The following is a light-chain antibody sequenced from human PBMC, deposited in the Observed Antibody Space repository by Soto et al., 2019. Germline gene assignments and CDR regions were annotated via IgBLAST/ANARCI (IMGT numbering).Light chain of an antibody. CDR3: QHYNNWPPIT. J-gene: IGKJ5*01. Sequence: EIVLTPSPGTLSLSPGERATLSCRASQSVSSSYLAWYQQKPRQAPRLLIYGASTRATGIPARFSGSGSGTEFTLTISRLQSEDFAVYYCQHYNNWPPITFGQGTRLEIK. CDR1: QSVSSSY. CDR2: GAS. V-gene: IGKV3-15*01.